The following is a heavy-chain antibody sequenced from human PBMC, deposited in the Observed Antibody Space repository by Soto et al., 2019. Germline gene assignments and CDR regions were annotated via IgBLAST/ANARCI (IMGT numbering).Heavy chain of an antibody. D-gene: IGHD3-10*01. CDR3: AKDIALVRGVIIDLDV. Sequence: PGGSLRLSCAASGFTFSNYGMHWVRQAPGKGLEWVAVISYDGDNKYYADSVKGRFTISRDNSKKTLSLQMNSLRPEDTAMYYCAKDIALVRGVIIDLDVWGQGTTVTVSS. CDR2: ISYDGDNK. V-gene: IGHV3-30*18. CDR1: GFTFSNYG. J-gene: IGHJ6*02.